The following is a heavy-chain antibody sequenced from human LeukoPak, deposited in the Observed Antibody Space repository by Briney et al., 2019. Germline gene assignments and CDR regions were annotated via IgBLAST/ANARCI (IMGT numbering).Heavy chain of an antibody. V-gene: IGHV1-3*01. CDR2: INAGNGNT. J-gene: IGHJ6*02. CDR1: GYTFTSYA. Sequence: ASVKVSCKASGYTFTSYAMHWVRQAPGQRLEWMGWINAGNGNTKYSQKFQGRVTITRDTSASTAYMELSSLRSEDTAVYYCARDLGYYDSSGYSYSYYYGMDVWGQGTTVTVSS. CDR3: ARDLGYYDSSGYSYSYYYGMDV. D-gene: IGHD3-22*01.